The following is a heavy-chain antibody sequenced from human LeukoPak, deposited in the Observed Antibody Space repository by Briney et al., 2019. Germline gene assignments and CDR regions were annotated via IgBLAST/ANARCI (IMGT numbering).Heavy chain of an antibody. CDR3: ARGLTGGYSYGYYVYYYYMDV. CDR1: GYTFTSYD. V-gene: IGHV1-8*01. Sequence: ASVNVSCTASGYTFTSYDINWVRQATGQGLEWMGWMNPNSGNTGYAQKFQGRVTMTRNTSISTAYMELSSLRSEDTAVYYCARGLTGGYSYGYYVYYYYMDVWGKGTTVTVSS. D-gene: IGHD5-18*01. J-gene: IGHJ6*03. CDR2: MNPNSGNT.